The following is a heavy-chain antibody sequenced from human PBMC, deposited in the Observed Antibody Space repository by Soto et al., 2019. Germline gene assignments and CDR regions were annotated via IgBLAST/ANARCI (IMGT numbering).Heavy chain of an antibody. CDR1: GGSFSGYY. CDR3: ARGSLTYYYDSSGYYYDY. D-gene: IGHD3-22*01. V-gene: IGHV4-34*01. CDR2: INHSGST. Sequence: SETLSLTCAVYGGSFSGYYWSWIRQPPGKGLEWIGEINHSGSTNYNPSLKSRVTISVDTSKNQFSLKLSSVTAADTAVYYCARGSLTYYYDSSGYYYDYWGQGTLVTVSS. J-gene: IGHJ4*02.